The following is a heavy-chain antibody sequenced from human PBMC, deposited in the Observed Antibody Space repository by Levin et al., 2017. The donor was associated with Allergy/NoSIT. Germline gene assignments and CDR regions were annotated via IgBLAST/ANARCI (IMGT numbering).Heavy chain of an antibody. CDR2: ISSSSSTI. Sequence: GSLRLSCAASGFTFSSYSMNWVRQAPGKGLEWVSYISSSSSTIYYADSVKGRFTISRDNAKNSLYLQMNSLRDEDTAVYYCARDELGPIAAAGYFDYWGQGTLVTVSS. J-gene: IGHJ4*02. CDR1: GFTFSSYS. CDR3: ARDELGPIAAAGYFDY. V-gene: IGHV3-48*02. D-gene: IGHD6-13*01.